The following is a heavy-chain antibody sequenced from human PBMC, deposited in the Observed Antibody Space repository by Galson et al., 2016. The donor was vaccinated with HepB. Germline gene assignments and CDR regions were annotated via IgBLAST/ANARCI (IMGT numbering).Heavy chain of an antibody. J-gene: IGHJ5*02. D-gene: IGHD3-10*01. CDR3: ARAPEWFRANWFDP. Sequence: TLSLTCTISGCPISSGGYYWSWIRQHPGKGLEWLGYIYYSGSTYYNPSLKSRVTISVDTSKNQFSLRLSSVTAAATAVYYCARAPEWFRANWFDPWGQATPLTVSS. V-gene: IGHV4-31*03. CDR1: GCPISSGGYY. CDR2: IYYSGST.